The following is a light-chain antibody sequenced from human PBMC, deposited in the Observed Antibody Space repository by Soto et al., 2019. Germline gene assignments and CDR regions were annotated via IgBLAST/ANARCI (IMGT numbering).Light chain of an antibody. J-gene: IGKJ2*01. Sequence: EIVLTQSPATLSLSPGETATLSGRTSQSFSSYLALYQQKPGQAPQILIYAASNSATGTPARFSGSGSGTDFTLNISSLEPEDFAVYYRQERSNWPPAYTFGQGTKLEIK. V-gene: IGKV3-11*01. CDR2: AAS. CDR1: QSFSSY. CDR3: QERSNWPPAYT.